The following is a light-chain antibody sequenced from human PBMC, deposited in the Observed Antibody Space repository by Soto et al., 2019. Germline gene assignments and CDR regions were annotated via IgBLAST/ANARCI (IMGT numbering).Light chain of an antibody. J-gene: IGKJ5*01. V-gene: IGKV3-15*01. Sequence: EIVMTQSPASLSVSPGERVTLSCRASQSVGTNLAWYQHKPGQAPRLLIFGASTRATGLPARFSGGGSGTEFTLPLSSLQSEDCAVYDCQQYNDWPPITFGQGTRLEI. CDR1: QSVGTN. CDR3: QQYNDWPPIT. CDR2: GAS.